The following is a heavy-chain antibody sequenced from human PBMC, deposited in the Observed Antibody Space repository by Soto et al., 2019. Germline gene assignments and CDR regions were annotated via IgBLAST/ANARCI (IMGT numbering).Heavy chain of an antibody. D-gene: IGHD6-13*01. CDR3: ARAGSSSWYPGNYYGMDV. CDR1: GGSISSYY. J-gene: IGHJ6*02. V-gene: IGHV4-59*01. Sequence: PSETLSLTCTVSGGSISSYYWSWIRQPPGKGPEWIGYIYYSGSTNYNPSLKSRVTISVDTSKNQFSLKLSSVTAADTAVYYCARAGSSSWYPGNYYGMDVWGQGTTATVSS. CDR2: IYYSGST.